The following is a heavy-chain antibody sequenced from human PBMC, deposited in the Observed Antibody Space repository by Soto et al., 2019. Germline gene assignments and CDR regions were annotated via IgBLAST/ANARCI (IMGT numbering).Heavy chain of an antibody. J-gene: IGHJ5*02. D-gene: IGHD3-10*01. CDR2: INHSGST. CDR1: GGSFSGYY. V-gene: IGHV4-34*01. CDR3: ARSLRITMVRGARYNWFDP. Sequence: QVQLQQWGAGLLKPSETLSLTCAVYGGSFSGYYWSWIRQPPGKGLEWIGEINHSGSTNYNPSHKCRVTISVDTSKNQFSLKLSSVTAADTAVYYCARSLRITMVRGARYNWFDPWGKGTLVTVSS.